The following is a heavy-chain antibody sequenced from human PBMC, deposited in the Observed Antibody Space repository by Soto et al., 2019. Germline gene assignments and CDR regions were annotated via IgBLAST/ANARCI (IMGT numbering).Heavy chain of an antibody. CDR3: ARDYKRTDY. J-gene: IGHJ4*02. CDR1: GFSLTTLGVG. CDR2: IYWDDDK. D-gene: IGHD3-10*01. Sequence: QITLKESGPTLVKPTQTLTLTCTFSGFSLTTLGVGVGWIRQPPGKALEWLALIYWDDDKRYSPSLKSRLTITKDTSKNQVVLTMTNMDPADTATYYCARDYKRTDYWCQGTLVTVSS. V-gene: IGHV2-5*02.